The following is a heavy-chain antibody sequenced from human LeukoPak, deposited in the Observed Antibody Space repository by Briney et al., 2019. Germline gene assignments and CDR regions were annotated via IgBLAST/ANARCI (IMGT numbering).Heavy chain of an antibody. Sequence: ASVKVSCKASGYIFTNYHVHWVRQAPGQGLEWMGIINPGGGSTSYAQKFQGRVTITRNTSISTAYMELSSLRSEDTAVYYCARGMHSASVWSQGTLVTVSS. CDR2: INPGGGST. D-gene: IGHD5-18*01. V-gene: IGHV1-46*01. CDR1: GYIFTNYH. CDR3: ARGMHSASV. J-gene: IGHJ4*02.